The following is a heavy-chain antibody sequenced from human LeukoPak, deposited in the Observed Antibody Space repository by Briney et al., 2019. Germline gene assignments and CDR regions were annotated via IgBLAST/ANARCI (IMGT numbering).Heavy chain of an antibody. J-gene: IGHJ4*02. CDR2: INTNSGGT. D-gene: IGHD5-12*01. V-gene: IGHV1-2*02. Sequence: SVKDSCLCSVCTFTGYYMDWVRQAPGQGLEWVGWINTNSGGTNYAQKFQGGVTMTRDTSISTSYMELSRLRSDDTAVYYCARAWLRLNPYFDYWGQGTLVTVSS. CDR1: VCTFTGYY. CDR3: ARAWLRLNPYFDY.